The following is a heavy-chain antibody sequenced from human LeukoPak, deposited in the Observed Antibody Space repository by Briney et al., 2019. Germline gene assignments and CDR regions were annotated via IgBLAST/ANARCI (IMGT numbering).Heavy chain of an antibody. D-gene: IGHD6-13*01. Sequence: ASVKVSCKVSGYTLTELSMHWVRQAPGKGLEWMGGFDPEDGETIYAQKFQGRVTMTEDTSTDTAYMELSSLRSEDTAVYYCAASIAAAASFDYWAREPWSPSPQ. CDR3: AASIAAAASFDY. J-gene: IGHJ4*02. CDR2: FDPEDGET. V-gene: IGHV1-24*01. CDR1: GYTLTELS.